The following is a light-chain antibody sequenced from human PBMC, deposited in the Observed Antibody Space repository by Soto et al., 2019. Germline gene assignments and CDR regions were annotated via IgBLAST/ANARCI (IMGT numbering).Light chain of an antibody. CDR1: SSDVGGYNY. J-gene: IGLJ2*01. V-gene: IGLV2-8*01. CDR3: SSYAGSLYMV. Sequence: QSALTQPPSASGSPGQSVTISCTGTSSDVGGYNYVSWYQQHPGKAPKLMIYEVSKRPSGVPDRFSGSKSGNTASLTVSGLQAEDEADYYCSSYAGSLYMVFGGGTKLTVL. CDR2: EVS.